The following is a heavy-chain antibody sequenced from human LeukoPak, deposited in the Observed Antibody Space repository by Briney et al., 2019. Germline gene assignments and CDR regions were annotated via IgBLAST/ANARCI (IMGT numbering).Heavy chain of an antibody. Sequence: SETLSLTCTVSGGSISGFYWSWVRQPPGKGLEWIGYTHYSGSTSYNPSLKSRVTISVDTSKNRFSLNLISVTAADTAVYYCARYCGGGSCYSRAYDYWGQGTLVTVSS. CDR3: ARYCGGGSCYSRAYDY. CDR1: GGSISGFY. J-gene: IGHJ4*02. D-gene: IGHD2-15*01. CDR2: THYSGST. V-gene: IGHV4-59*01.